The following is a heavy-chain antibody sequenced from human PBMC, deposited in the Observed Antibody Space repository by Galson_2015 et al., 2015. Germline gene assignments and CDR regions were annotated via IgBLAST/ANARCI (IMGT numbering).Heavy chain of an antibody. CDR3: AKDIDYSSSWPNAFDI. V-gene: IGHV3-9*01. D-gene: IGHD6-13*01. J-gene: IGHJ3*02. Sequence: SLRLSCAASGFTFDDYAMHWVRQAPGKGLEWVSGISWNSGSIGYADSVKGRFTISRDNAKNSLYLQMNSLRAEDTALYYCAKDIDYSSSWPNAFDIWGQGTMVTVSS. CDR2: ISWNSGSI. CDR1: GFTFDDYA.